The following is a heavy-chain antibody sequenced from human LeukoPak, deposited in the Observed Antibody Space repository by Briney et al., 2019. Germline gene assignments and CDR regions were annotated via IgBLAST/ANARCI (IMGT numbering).Heavy chain of an antibody. J-gene: IGHJ4*02. Sequence: GGSLRLSCLTSGFTLSTNAMSWVRQAPGKGLEWISGINGSGASTYYADSVKGRFTISRDDSRNTLYLQMNSLRGDDTAVYYCAKDVGKWESLHFFDYWGQGTLVTVSS. D-gene: IGHD1-26*01. CDR3: AKDVGKWESLHFFDY. V-gene: IGHV3-23*01. CDR2: INGSGAST. CDR1: GFTLSTNA.